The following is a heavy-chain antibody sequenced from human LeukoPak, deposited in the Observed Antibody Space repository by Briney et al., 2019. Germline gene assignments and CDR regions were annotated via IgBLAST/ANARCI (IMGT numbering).Heavy chain of an antibody. Sequence: SVKVSCKASGGAFNSYAISWVRQAPGQGLEWMGRIIPIFNTTNSAQKFQGRVTITTDESTSTAYMELSSLRSEDTAVYYCATEIVVVINDAFDIWGQGTMVTVSS. CDR2: IIPIFNTT. CDR3: ATEIVVVINDAFDI. V-gene: IGHV1-69*05. CDR1: GGAFNSYA. J-gene: IGHJ3*02. D-gene: IGHD3-22*01.